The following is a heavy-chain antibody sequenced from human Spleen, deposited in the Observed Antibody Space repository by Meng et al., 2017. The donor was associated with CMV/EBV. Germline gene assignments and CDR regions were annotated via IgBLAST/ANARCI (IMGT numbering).Heavy chain of an antibody. V-gene: IGHV1-46*01. J-gene: IGHJ4*02. CDR3: ARDRVDTPMVTLFDY. Sequence: SGYTFTIYCIHWVQQAPGPGLGWMGVINSNTGGTSLPQKFRGRVTMTRDTSTSTVYMELSILGSEDTATYYCARDRVDTPMVTLFDYWGQGTLVTVSS. CDR1: GYTFTIYC. CDR2: INSNTGGT. D-gene: IGHD5-18*01.